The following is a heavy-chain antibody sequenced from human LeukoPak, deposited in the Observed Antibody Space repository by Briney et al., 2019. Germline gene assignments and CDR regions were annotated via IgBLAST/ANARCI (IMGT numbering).Heavy chain of an antibody. CDR2: ISYDGSNK. J-gene: IGHJ3*02. Sequence: PGGSLRLSCAASGFTFSSYGMHWVRQAPGKGLEWVAVISYDGSNKYYADSVKGRFTISRDNSKNTLHLQMNSLRAEDTAVYYCAKGLAAVAGTADAFDIWGQGTMVTVSS. CDR1: GFTFSSYG. V-gene: IGHV3-30*18. D-gene: IGHD6-19*01. CDR3: AKGLAAVAGTADAFDI.